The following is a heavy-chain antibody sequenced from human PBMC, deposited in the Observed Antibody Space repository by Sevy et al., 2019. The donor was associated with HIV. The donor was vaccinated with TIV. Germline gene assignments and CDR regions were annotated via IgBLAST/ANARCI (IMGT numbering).Heavy chain of an antibody. V-gene: IGHV3-73*01. CDR3: TASMKTDVLRYFDWLEEPPFDH. D-gene: IGHD3-9*01. CDR2: IRSRVNSHAT. Sequence: GGSLRLSCAASGFTFSGSAMHWVRQASGKGLEWVGRIRSRVNSHATAYAASVEGRFTISRDDSENTAFLQMSSLKTEDTAVYYGTASMKTDVLRYFDWLEEPPFDHWGQGTLVTVSS. J-gene: IGHJ4*02. CDR1: GFTFSGSA.